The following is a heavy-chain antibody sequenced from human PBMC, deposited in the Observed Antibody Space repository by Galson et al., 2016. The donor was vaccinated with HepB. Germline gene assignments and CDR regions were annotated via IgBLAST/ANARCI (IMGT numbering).Heavy chain of an antibody. J-gene: IGHJ3*02. CDR3: ARARVGYQDAFDI. CDR2: ISSSSSYI. Sequence: SLRLSCAASGFTFSSYSMNWVRQAPGKELEWVSSISSSSSYIYYADSVKGRFTISRDNAKNSLYLQMNSLRAEDTAVYYCARARVGYQDAFDIWGQGTMVTVSS. CDR1: GFTFSSYS. D-gene: IGHD5-18*01. V-gene: IGHV3-21*01.